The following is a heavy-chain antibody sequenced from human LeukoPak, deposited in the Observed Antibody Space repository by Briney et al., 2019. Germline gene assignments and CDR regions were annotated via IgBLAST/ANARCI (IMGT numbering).Heavy chain of an antibody. D-gene: IGHD4-23*01. CDR1: GFTFNTYA. V-gene: IGHV3-23*01. CDR3: AKDLTTVGPFDY. Sequence: GGSLRLSCAASGFTFNTYAMSWVRQAPGKGLEWVSSISVSGGSTFYADSVKGRFTISRDNSKNTLYLQMNSLRAEDTAVYYCAKDLTTVGPFDYWGQGTLVTVSS. CDR2: ISVSGGST. J-gene: IGHJ4*02.